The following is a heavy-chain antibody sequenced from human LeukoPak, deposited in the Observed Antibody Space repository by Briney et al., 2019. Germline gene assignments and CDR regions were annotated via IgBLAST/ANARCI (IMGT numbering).Heavy chain of an antibody. CDR3: ARGLTYYDILTAYYTFPYFDY. Sequence: SETLSLTCTVSGGSVSSDDYYWSWIRQPPGKGLEWIGYIYYSGTTNYNPSLKSRVTISVDTSKNQFSLKLSSVTAADTAVYYCARGLTYYDILTAYYTFPYFDYWGQGTLVTVSS. V-gene: IGHV4-61*08. CDR1: GGSVSSDDYY. J-gene: IGHJ4*02. D-gene: IGHD3-9*01. CDR2: IYYSGTT.